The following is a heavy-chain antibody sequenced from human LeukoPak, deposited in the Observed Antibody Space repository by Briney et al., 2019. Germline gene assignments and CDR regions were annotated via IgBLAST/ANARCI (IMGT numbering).Heavy chain of an antibody. J-gene: IGHJ4*02. V-gene: IGHV5-51*01. Sequence: GESLKIYCQASGYSFSYSWIGWVRQMPGKGLEWMGIIYPDNSDTRYSPSFQGQVTISADKSISTAYLQWSSLKASDTAMYYCARQRGAYRYGSEDYWGEGTLVTVSS. CDR2: IYPDNSDT. CDR3: ARQRGAYRYGSEDY. CDR1: GYSFSYSW. D-gene: IGHD5-18*01.